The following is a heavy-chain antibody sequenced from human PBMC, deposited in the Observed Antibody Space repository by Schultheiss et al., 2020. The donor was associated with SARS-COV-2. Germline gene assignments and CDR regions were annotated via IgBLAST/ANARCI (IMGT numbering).Heavy chain of an antibody. CDR1: GGTFSSYA. D-gene: IGHD2-21*01. J-gene: IGHJ4*02. CDR3: AGNLAYCGGDCYSG. Sequence: SVKVSCKASGGTFSSYAISWLRQAPGQGLEWMGGIIPIFGTANYAQKFQGRVTITADESTSTAYMELSSLRSEDTAVYYCAGNLAYCGGDCYSGWGQGTLVTVSS. V-gene: IGHV1-69*13. CDR2: IIPIFGTA.